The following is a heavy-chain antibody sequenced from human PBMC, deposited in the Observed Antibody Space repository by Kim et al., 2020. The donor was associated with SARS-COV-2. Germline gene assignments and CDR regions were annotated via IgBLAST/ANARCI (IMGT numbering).Heavy chain of an antibody. D-gene: IGHD6-13*01. CDR2: INPSGGST. J-gene: IGHJ4*02. CDR1: GYTFTSYY. Sequence: ASVKVSCKASGYTFTSYYMHWVRQAPGQGLEWMGIINPSGGSTSYAQKFQGRVTMTRDTSTSTVYMELSSLRSEDTAVYYCARVASRSPLRGHLNIAAAGRELGYWGQGTLVTVSS. V-gene: IGHV1-46*01. CDR3: ARVASRSPLRGHLNIAAAGRELGY.